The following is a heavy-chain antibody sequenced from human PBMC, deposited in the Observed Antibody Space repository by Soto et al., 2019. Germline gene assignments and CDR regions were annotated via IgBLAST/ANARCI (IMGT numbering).Heavy chain of an antibody. Sequence: VGSLRLSCAASGFTFSTYAMSWVRQAPGKGLEWVSALSGSGASTYYADSVKGRFSISRDNSKNTLYLQMNSLRAEDTAVYYCAKAFPVTVFYWGQGTLVTVSS. D-gene: IGHD2-21*02. V-gene: IGHV3-23*01. J-gene: IGHJ4*02. CDR1: GFTFSTYA. CDR3: AKAFPVTVFY. CDR2: LSGSGAST.